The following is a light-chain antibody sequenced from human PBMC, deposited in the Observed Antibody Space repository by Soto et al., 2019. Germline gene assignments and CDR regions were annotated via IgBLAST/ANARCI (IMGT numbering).Light chain of an antibody. CDR2: GAS. CDR3: QQSYSTPVT. J-gene: IGKJ5*01. Sequence: EIVLTQSPGTQSLSPGDRATLSCSASQTVSNNYLAWCQQKPGQAPRVIMYGASRRATGIPDRFSGGGSGTDFTLTISSLQPEDFATYYCQQSYSTPVTFGQGTRLEIK. CDR1: QTVSNNY. V-gene: IGKV3-20*01.